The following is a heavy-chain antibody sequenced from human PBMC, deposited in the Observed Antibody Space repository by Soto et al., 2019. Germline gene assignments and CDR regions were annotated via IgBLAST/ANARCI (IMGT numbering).Heavy chain of an antibody. Sequence: PSETLSLTCTVSGGSISSDGYYWSWIRQHPGKGLEWIGYIYYSGSTYYNPSLKSRVTISVETSKNQFSLKLSSVTAADTAVYYCASSYYYDSSGYYYGKFDYWGQGTLVTVSS. CDR3: ASSYYYDSSGYYYGKFDY. CDR1: GGSISSDGYY. J-gene: IGHJ4*02. V-gene: IGHV4-31*03. D-gene: IGHD3-22*01. CDR2: IYYSGST.